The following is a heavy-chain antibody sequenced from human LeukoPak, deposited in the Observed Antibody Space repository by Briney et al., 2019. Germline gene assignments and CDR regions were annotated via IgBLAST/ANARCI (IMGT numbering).Heavy chain of an antibody. CDR1: GGSFSGYY. CDR3: ARRSKNRNKRYCSGGSCYWGAFDI. J-gene: IGHJ3*02. D-gene: IGHD2-15*01. V-gene: IGHV4-34*01. Sequence: PSETLSLTCAVYGGSFSGYYWSWIRQPPGEGLEWIGEINHSGSTNYNPSLKSRVTISVDTSKNQFSLKLSSVTAADTAVYYCARRSKNRNKRYCSGGSCYWGAFDIWGQGTMVTVSS. CDR2: INHSGST.